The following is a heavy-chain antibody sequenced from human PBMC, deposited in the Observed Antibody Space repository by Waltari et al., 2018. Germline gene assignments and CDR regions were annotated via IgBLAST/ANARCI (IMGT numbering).Heavy chain of an antibody. V-gene: IGHV4-59*01. CDR3: ARDSFRPRGIHYYYYGMDV. Sequence: QVQLQESGPGLVKPSETLSLTCTVSGGSISSSYWRWIRQPPGTGLEWIGYIYYSGSTNYNPSLKSRVTISVDTSKNQFSLKLSSVTAADTAVYYCARDSFRPRGIHYYYYGMDVWGQGTTVTVSS. CDR2: IYYSGST. D-gene: IGHD2-15*01. CDR1: GGSISSSY. J-gene: IGHJ6*02.